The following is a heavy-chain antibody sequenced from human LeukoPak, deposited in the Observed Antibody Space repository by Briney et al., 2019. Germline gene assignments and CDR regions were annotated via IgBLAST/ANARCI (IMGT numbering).Heavy chain of an antibody. V-gene: IGHV4-34*01. CDR2: INHSGST. Sequence: PSETLSLTCAVYGGSFSGYYWSWIRQPPGKGLEWIGEINHSGSTNYNPSLKSRVTISVDTSKNQFSLKLSSVTAADAAVYYCARAPFRYYYDSSGYYRYFDYWGQGTLVTVSS. CDR3: ARAPFRYYYDSSGYYRYFDY. D-gene: IGHD3-22*01. CDR1: GGSFSGYY. J-gene: IGHJ4*02.